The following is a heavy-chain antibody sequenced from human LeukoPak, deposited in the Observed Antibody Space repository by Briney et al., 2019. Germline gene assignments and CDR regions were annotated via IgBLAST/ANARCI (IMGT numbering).Heavy chain of an antibody. CDR3: VGDGGVSGFDLLDY. CDR1: GFTFSNYW. Sequence: HPGGSLRLSCAASGFTFSNYWMTWVRQAPGKGLEWVAHINQDGSEEHYMDSAKARFTISRDNAKNSLSLQMNSLRAEDTAVYYCVGDGGVSGFDLLDYWGQGTFVTGPS. CDR2: INQDGSEE. D-gene: IGHD5-12*01. J-gene: IGHJ4*02. V-gene: IGHV3-7*01.